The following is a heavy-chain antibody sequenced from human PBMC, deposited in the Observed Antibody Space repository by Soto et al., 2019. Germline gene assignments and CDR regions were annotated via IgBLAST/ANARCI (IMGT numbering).Heavy chain of an antibody. V-gene: IGHV5-10-1*01. CDR3: ARDSSSSQYYYYGMDF. CDR1: GYSFTSYW. D-gene: IGHD6-6*01. Sequence: GEYLKISCKGSGYSFTSYWMSWVRQMPGKGLEWMGRIDPSDSYTNYSPSFQGHVTISADKSISTAYLQWSSLKASDTAMYYCARDSSSSQYYYYGMDFWGQGTTVTVSS. CDR2: IDPSDSYT. J-gene: IGHJ6*02.